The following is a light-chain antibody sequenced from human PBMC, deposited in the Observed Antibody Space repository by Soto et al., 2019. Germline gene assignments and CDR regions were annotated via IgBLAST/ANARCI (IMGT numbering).Light chain of an antibody. V-gene: IGKV2-28*01. CDR2: LGS. CDR3: IQDLHSPLFT. J-gene: IGKJ2*01. CDR1: QSLLHVNGHNF. Sequence: DIVMTQSPLSLPVTPGEPPSISCRSSQSLLHVNGHNFWDWYIQRPGQSPQLLIYLGSNRGSVVTDRFSGSRAGTDFTLRISRVEADDVGVYYCIQDLHSPLFTFGQGTRLEIK.